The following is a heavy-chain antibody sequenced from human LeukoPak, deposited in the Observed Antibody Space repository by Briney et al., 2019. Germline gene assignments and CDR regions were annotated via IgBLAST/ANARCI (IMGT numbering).Heavy chain of an antibody. V-gene: IGHV4-34*01. CDR1: GGSFSGYY. CDR3: ARGRLSTYLQDFQH. CDR2: INHSGST. J-gene: IGHJ1*01. Sequence: PSETLSLTCAVYGGSFSGYYWSWIRQPPGKGLEWMGEINHSGSTNYNPSLKSRVTISVDTSKNQFSLKLSSVTAADTAVYYCARGRLSTYLQDFQHWGQGTLITVSS. D-gene: IGHD4/OR15-4a*01.